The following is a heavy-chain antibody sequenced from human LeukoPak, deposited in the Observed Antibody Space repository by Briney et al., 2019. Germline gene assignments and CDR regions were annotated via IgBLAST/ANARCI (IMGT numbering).Heavy chain of an antibody. CDR1: GGSFSGYY. V-gene: IGHV4-34*09. Sequence: SETLSLTCAVYGGSFSGYYWSWIRQPPGKGLEWIGEINHSGSTYYNPSLKSRVTISVGTSKNQFSLKLSSVTAADTAVYYCARLPYDFWSGYPYYYGMDVWGQGTTVTVSS. J-gene: IGHJ6*02. D-gene: IGHD3-3*01. CDR2: INHSGST. CDR3: ARLPYDFWSGYPYYYGMDV.